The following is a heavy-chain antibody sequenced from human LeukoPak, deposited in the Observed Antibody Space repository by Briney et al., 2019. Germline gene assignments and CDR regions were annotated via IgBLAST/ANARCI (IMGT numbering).Heavy chain of an antibody. Sequence: GASVKVSCKASGYTFTSYGISWVRQAPGQGLEWMGWISAYNGNTNYAQELQGRVTMTTDTSTSTAYMELRSLRSDDTAVYYCARDLSWGSRNYYDSSGKSPFDYWGQRTLVTVSS. CDR3: ARDLSWGSRNYYDSSGKSPFDY. CDR1: GYTFTSYG. V-gene: IGHV1-18*01. J-gene: IGHJ4*02. D-gene: IGHD3-22*01. CDR2: ISAYNGNT.